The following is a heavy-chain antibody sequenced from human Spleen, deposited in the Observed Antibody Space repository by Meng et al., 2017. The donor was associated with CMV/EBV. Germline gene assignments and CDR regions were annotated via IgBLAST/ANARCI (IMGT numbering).Heavy chain of an antibody. CDR3: AKGTRRGFWGKFDL. V-gene: IGHV1-69*08. CDR1: GGTFNNDR. D-gene: IGHD1/OR15-1a*01. CDR2: IVPLHATP. Sequence: KASGGTFNNDRITWVRQAPEQGLECMGRIVPLHATPTYAQRFQGRITITADKSTTTAYMELTGLRSEDTAVYYCAKGTRRGFWGKFDLWGRGTLVTVSS. J-gene: IGHJ2*01.